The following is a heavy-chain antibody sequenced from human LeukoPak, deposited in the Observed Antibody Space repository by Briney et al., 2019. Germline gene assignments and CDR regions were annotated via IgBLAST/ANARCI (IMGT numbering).Heavy chain of an antibody. D-gene: IGHD6-19*01. J-gene: IGHJ4*02. CDR1: GFTFSSYW. V-gene: IGHV3-7*01. CDR3: ATGSRSSGRYYFDY. Sequence: GVSLRLPGAASGFTFSSYWMSWLRQAPGNGRKGLANTKQDGSEKYYVDSVKGRFTISRDNAKNSLYLQMNSLRAEDTAVYYCATGSRSSGRYYFDYWGQGTLVTVSS. CDR2: TKQDGSEK.